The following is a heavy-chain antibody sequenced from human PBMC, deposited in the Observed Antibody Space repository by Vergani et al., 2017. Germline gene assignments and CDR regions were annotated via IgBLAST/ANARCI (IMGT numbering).Heavy chain of an antibody. D-gene: IGHD3-10*01. J-gene: IGHJ5*02. CDR3: ARDSWTSELRGVYWFDT. CDR2: IHSSGTT. Sequence: QVQLHESGPGLVKPSQTLSLTCTVSGGSIPSGSFYWSWIRQPAGKGLEWIGRIHSSGTTHYNPSLKSRVTLSVDTSKNQLSLRMTSVTAADTAVYYCARDSWTSELRGVYWFDTWGQGTLVSVSS. V-gene: IGHV4-61*02. CDR1: GGSIPSGSFY.